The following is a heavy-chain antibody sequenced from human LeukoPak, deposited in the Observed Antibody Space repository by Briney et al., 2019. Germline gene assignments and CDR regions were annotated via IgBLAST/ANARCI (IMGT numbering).Heavy chain of an antibody. D-gene: IGHD3-10*01. CDR2: ISGSSSPI. CDR3: ARGLWFADRTFDC. J-gene: IGHJ4*02. Sequence: AGGSLRLSCAASGFTFSSYAMGWVRQAPGEGLEWVSSISGSSSPIYYADSVKGRFTISRDNAKNSLYLQMNSLTAEDTAVYYCARGLWFADRTFDCWGQGTLVTVSS. V-gene: IGHV3-48*04. CDR1: GFTFSSYA.